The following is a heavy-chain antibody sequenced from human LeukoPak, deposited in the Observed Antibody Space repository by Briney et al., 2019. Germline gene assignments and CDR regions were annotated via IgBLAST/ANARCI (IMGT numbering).Heavy chain of an antibody. Sequence: SETLSLTCTVSGGSISSSSYYWNWIRQPPGKGLEWIGYIYYSGSTNYNPSLKSRVTISVDTSKNQFSLKLSSVTAADTAVYYCARHRVGYWLRWGQGTLVTVSS. CDR1: GGSISSSSYY. D-gene: IGHD2-15*01. CDR2: IYYSGST. J-gene: IGHJ4*02. V-gene: IGHV4-61*05. CDR3: ARHRVGYWLR.